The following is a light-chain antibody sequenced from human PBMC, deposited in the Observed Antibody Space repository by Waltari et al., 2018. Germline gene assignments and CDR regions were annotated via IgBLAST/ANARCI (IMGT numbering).Light chain of an antibody. Sequence: DIQVTQSPSSLSASVGDRVTITCRRSQSFSTSLNWYQQKPGKPPKLLIFAASALQSGVSSRFSGSGSQTDFTLTIRNLQPEDFATYYCQQSYRAPQTFGGGTKVDMK. CDR3: QQSYRAPQT. V-gene: IGKV1-39*01. CDR1: QSFSTS. J-gene: IGKJ4*01. CDR2: AAS.